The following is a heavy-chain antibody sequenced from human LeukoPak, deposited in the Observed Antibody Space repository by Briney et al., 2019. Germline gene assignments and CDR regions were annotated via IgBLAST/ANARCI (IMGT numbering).Heavy chain of an antibody. CDR1: GFTFSNYA. D-gene: IGHD4-17*01. J-gene: IGHJ5*02. V-gene: IGHV3-23*01. CDR3: ARDRTTVTKINWFDP. CDR2: ISGSDGNT. Sequence: GGSLRLSCAASGFTFSNYAMSWVRQAPGKGLEWVSAISGSDGNTYYADSVKGRFSISRDNSKSTLYLQMNSLRAEDTAVYYCARDRTTVTKINWFDPWGQGTLVTVSS.